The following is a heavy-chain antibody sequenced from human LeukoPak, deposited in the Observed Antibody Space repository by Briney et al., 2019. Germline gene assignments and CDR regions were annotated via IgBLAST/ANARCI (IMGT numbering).Heavy chain of an antibody. CDR1: GFTFDDYA. J-gene: IGHJ6*02. CDR2: ISGDGGST. Sequence: PGGSLRLSCAASGFTFDDYAMHWVRQAPGKGLEWVSVISGDGGSTYYADSVRGRFTISRDNSKNSLYLQMNSLRAEDTAVYYCARDGPITIFGVVSRPLGYYGMDVWGQGTTVTVSS. V-gene: IGHV3-43*02. CDR3: ARDGPITIFGVVSRPLGYYGMDV. D-gene: IGHD3-3*01.